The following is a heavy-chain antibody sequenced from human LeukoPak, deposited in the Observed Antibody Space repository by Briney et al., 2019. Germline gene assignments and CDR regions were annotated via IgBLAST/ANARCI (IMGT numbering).Heavy chain of an antibody. Sequence: GGSLRLSCAASGFTFRTFAMHWVRQAPGKGLEWVAVIWYDESNDYYGDSVKGRFTISRDNSKNTLYLQMNSLRAEDTAVYYCAREADCSGGSCYRGAFDMWGHGTMVTVSP. CDR2: IWYDESND. J-gene: IGHJ3*02. CDR1: GFTFRTFA. D-gene: IGHD2-15*01. CDR3: AREADCSGGSCYRGAFDM. V-gene: IGHV3-33*01.